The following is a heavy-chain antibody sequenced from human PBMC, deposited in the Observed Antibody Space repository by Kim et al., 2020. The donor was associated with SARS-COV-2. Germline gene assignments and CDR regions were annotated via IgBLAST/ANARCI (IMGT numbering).Heavy chain of an antibody. CDR3: AREYSSSWPGYYYYYYGLDV. CDR2: INTNTGNP. V-gene: IGHV7-4-1*02. J-gene: IGHJ6*02. Sequence: ASVKVSCKASVYTFTSYAMNWVRQAPGQGLEWMGWINTNTGNPTYAQGFTGRFVFSLDTSVSTAYLQISSLKTEDTAVYYCAREYSSSWPGYYYYYYGLDVWGQGTTVTVSS. CDR1: VYTFTSYA. D-gene: IGHD6-13*01.